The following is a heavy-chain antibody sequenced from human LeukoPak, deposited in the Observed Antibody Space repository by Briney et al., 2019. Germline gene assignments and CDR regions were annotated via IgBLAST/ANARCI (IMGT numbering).Heavy chain of an antibody. Sequence: GASVKVSCKASGGTFSSYAISWVRQARGQGLEWMGGIIPIFGTANYAQKFQGRATITADESTSTAYMELSSLRSEDTAVYYCATGYYYDSSGYYYVSSFDYWGQGTLVTVSS. CDR1: GGTFSSYA. D-gene: IGHD3-22*01. CDR2: IIPIFGTA. CDR3: ATGYYYDSSGYYYVSSFDY. J-gene: IGHJ4*02. V-gene: IGHV1-69*13.